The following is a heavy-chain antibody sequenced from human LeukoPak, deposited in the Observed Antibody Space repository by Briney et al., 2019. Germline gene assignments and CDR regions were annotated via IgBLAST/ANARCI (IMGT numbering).Heavy chain of an antibody. Sequence: SETLSLTCTVSGGSISSYYWSWIRQPPGKGLEWIGYIYYSGSTNYNPSLKSRVTISVDTSKNQFSLKLSSVTAADTAVYYCARHFGGYCYGLGPLHYFDHWGQGTLVTVSS. CDR2: IYYSGST. CDR3: ARHFGGYCYGLGPLHYFDH. CDR1: GGSISSYY. D-gene: IGHD5-18*01. V-gene: IGHV4-59*08. J-gene: IGHJ4*02.